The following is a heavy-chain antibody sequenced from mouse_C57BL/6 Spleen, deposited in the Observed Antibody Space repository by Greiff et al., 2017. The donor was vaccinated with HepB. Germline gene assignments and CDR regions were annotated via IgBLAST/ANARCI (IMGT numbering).Heavy chain of an antibody. CDR1: GFTFSNYW. J-gene: IGHJ4*01. V-gene: IGHV6-3*01. D-gene: IGHD2-4*01. CDR2: IRLKSDNYAT. CDR3: TGFYYDYELYYAMDY. Sequence: EVKLMESGGGLVQPGGSMKLSCVASGFTFSNYWMNWVRQSPEKGLEWVAQIRLKSDNYATHYAESVKGRFTISRDDSKSSVYLQMNNLRAEDTGIYYCTGFYYDYELYYAMDYWGQGTSVTVSS.